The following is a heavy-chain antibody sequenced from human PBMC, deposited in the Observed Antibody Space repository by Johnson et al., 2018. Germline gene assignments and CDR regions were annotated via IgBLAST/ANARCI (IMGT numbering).Heavy chain of an antibody. CDR3: ARVGVGGAADYYSYMDV. J-gene: IGHJ6*03. CDR1: RFSFSSYT. Sequence: QVQLVQSGGGVVQPGRSLRLSCAASRFSFSSYTMHWVRQAPGKGLEWMAVISYDGGKEYFADSVKGRFTISRDNSKNSLSLQMNGLRAEDTAVYYCARVGVGGAADYYSYMDVWGKGTTFTVSS. D-gene: IGHD3-16*01. CDR2: ISYDGGKE. V-gene: IGHV3-30-3*01.